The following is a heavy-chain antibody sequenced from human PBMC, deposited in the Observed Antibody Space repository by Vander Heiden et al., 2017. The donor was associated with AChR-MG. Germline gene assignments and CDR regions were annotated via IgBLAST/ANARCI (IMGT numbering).Heavy chain of an antibody. V-gene: IGHV3-30-3*01. CDR2: ISYDGSNK. CDR3: AREAAVVRGLDY. J-gene: IGHJ4*02. D-gene: IGHD2-15*01. Sequence: QVPLVESGGGVVQPGRSLRLSCAASDSTFSSYAMHWVRQAPGKGLELVAVISYDGSNKYYADSVKGRFTISRDNSKNTLYLQMNSLRAEDTAVYYCAREAAVVRGLDYWGQGTLVTVSS. CDR1: DSTFSSYA.